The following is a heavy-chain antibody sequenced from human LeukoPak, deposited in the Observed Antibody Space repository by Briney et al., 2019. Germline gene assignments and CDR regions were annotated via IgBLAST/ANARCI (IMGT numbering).Heavy chain of an antibody. CDR1: GFRLRGYW. Sequence: GGSLRLSREASGFRLRGYWLNWVRPAPGQGLEWVANINPDGRGKYSVDSVKARFTISRDDAKISLYLQMNSLRAEDTAGYYCAGGASWGQGTTVTVSS. CDR3: AGGAS. V-gene: IGHV3-7*04. J-gene: IGHJ4*02. CDR2: INPDGRGK.